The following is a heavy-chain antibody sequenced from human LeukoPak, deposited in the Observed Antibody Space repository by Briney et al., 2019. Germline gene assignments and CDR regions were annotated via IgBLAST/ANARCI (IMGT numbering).Heavy chain of an antibody. CDR3: ATETYSNTWTPPKLDF. V-gene: IGHV3-7*01. J-gene: IGHJ4*02. D-gene: IGHD6-13*01. CDR2: INEDGTEI. Sequence: GGSLRLSCAASGFTFRRYWMNWIRQAPGKGPEWVANINEDGTEIYYIDAVRGRFTISRDNAKNSLFLQMNSLRGEDTAFYYCATETYSNTWTPPKLDFWGRGTLVTVSS. CDR1: GFTFRRYW.